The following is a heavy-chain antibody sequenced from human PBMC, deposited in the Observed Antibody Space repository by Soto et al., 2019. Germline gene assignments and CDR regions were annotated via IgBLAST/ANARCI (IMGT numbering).Heavy chain of an antibody. Sequence: PSETLSLTCAVYGGSFSGYYWSWIRQPPGKGLEWXXXXXXXXSTNYNPSLKSRVTISVDTSKNQFSLKLSSVTAADTAVYYCARGNLAAAPDYWGQGTLVTVSS. CDR1: GGSFSGYY. V-gene: IGHV4-34*01. J-gene: IGHJ4*02. D-gene: IGHD6-13*01. CDR3: ARGNLAAAPDY. CDR2: XXXXXST.